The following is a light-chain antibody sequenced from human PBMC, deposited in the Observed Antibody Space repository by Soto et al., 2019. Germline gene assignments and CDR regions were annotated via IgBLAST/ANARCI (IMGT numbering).Light chain of an antibody. CDR3: QHYNSYSEA. CDR2: EES. Sequence: DIHLTQSPSFLSASVGDRVTITCRPSQAVPNNMAWYQQKPGKPPKLLIYEESTLHSGVPSRFSGRKSGTQFTLTISSLQPDDFATYYCQHYNSYSEAFGQGTKVDI. CDR1: QAVPNN. J-gene: IGKJ1*01. V-gene: IGKV1-9*01.